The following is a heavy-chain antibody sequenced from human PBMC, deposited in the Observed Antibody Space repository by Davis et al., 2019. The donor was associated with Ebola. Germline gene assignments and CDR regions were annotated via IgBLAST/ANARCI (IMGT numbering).Heavy chain of an antibody. V-gene: IGHV5-51*01. CDR2: IFPGDSDT. Sequence: GESLKISCQGSGYTFSNYWIGWVRQMPGKGLEWMGIIFPGDSDTRYSPSFQGQVAISVDKSINTAYLQWSSLKASDTAIYYCARGRMGLMSPAPNPFDYWGQGSLVTVSS. CDR3: ARGRMGLMSPAPNPFDY. CDR1: GYTFSNYW. J-gene: IGHJ4*02. D-gene: IGHD3-16*01.